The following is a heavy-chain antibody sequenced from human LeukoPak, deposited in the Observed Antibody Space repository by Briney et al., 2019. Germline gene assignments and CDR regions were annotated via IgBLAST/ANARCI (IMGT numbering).Heavy chain of an antibody. D-gene: IGHD4-17*01. J-gene: IGHJ5*02. CDR3: ARDPLPPDYGDLDP. CDR2: IKQDGSAK. Sequence: PGGSLRLSCAASGFSFSNYWMSWVRQAPGKGLEWVANIKQDGSAKYYVDSVNGRFTISRDNAKKSVYLQMNSLRVEDTAVYYCARDPLPPDYGDLDPWGQGTLVTVSS. V-gene: IGHV3-7*01. CDR1: GFSFSNYW.